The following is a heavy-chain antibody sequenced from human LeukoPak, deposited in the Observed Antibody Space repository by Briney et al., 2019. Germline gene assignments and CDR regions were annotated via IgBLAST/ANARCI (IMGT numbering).Heavy chain of an antibody. Sequence: GWSLKLSCAASGFTFSGSAMHWVRQASGKGLEWVGRIRSKANTYATAYAASVKGRFSISRDDSKNTAYLQLNSLKTEDTAVYYCRAAVGTDFYDYGMDVWGQGTTVTVSS. CDR2: IRSKANTYAT. J-gene: IGHJ6*02. CDR1: GFTFSGSA. D-gene: IGHD6-13*01. V-gene: IGHV3-73*01. CDR3: RAAVGTDFYDYGMDV.